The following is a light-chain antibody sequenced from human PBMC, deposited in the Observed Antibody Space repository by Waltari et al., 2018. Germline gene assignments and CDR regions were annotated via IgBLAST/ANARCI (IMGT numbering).Light chain of an antibody. CDR1: QSIVGNY. J-gene: IGKJ4*01. Sequence: ENVLTQSPGTLSLSPGEGATLSCRASQSIVGNYLAWYQQKPGQVPRLLIFAASRRASGIEERFSASGTGTDFSLTISSLESEDVATYYCQQYYGSPLTFGGGTKVEIK. CDR2: AAS. CDR3: QQYYGSPLT. V-gene: IGKV3-20*01.